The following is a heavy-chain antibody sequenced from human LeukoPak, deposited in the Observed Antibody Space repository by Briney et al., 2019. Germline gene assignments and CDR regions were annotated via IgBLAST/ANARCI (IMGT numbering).Heavy chain of an antibody. Sequence: GGSLRLCCEAAGFTVSSNYMNCVRQAPGEGLEWVSVIYSGVATYYLDSVKGRFTISRDNSKNTLYLQMNSLRVEDTAVYYCARDQKETARPKTYYYYYYGMDVWGQGTTVTVSS. D-gene: IGHD2-21*02. J-gene: IGHJ6*02. CDR3: ARDQKETARPKTYYYYYYGMDV. V-gene: IGHV3-53*01. CDR2: IYSGVAT. CDR1: GFTVSSNY.